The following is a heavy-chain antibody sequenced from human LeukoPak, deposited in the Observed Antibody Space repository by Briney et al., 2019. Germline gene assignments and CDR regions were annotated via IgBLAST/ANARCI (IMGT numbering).Heavy chain of an antibody. CDR3: AREDEMATIQLDY. V-gene: IGHV3-48*01. J-gene: IGHJ4*02. Sequence: QSGGSLRLSCAASGFTFSSYSMNWVRQAPGKGLEWVSYISSSSSTIYYADSVKGRFTISRDNAKNSLYLQMNSLRAEDTAVYYCAREDEMATIQLDYWGQGTLVTVSS. D-gene: IGHD5-24*01. CDR2: ISSSSSTI. CDR1: GFTFSSYS.